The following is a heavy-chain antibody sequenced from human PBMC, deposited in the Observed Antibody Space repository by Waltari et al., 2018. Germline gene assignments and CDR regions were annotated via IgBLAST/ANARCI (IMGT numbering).Heavy chain of an antibody. CDR3: ATGSTVVTPGDY. Sequence: QVQLQQWGAGLLKPSETLSLTCAVYGGSFSGYYWSWIRQPPGKGLEWMGIIYPGDSDTRYSPSFQGQVTISADKSISTAYLQWSSLKASDTAMYYCATGSTVVTPGDYWGQGTLVTVSS. CDR1: GGSFSGYY. CDR2: IYPGDSDT. V-gene: IGHV4-34*01. D-gene: IGHD4-17*01. J-gene: IGHJ4*02.